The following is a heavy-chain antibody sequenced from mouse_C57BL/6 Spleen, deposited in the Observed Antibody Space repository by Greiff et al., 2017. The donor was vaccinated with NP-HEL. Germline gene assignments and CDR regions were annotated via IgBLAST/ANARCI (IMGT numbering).Heavy chain of an antibody. CDR2: INPNNGGT. Sequence: EVQLQQSGPELVKPGASVKISCKASGYTFTDYYMNWVKQSHGKSLEWIGDINPNNGGTSYNQKFKGKATLTVDKSSSTAYMELRSLTSEDSAVYYCARPKDYPFDYWGQGTTLTVSS. CDR3: ARPKDYPFDY. V-gene: IGHV1-26*01. D-gene: IGHD5-5*01. CDR1: GYTFTDYY. J-gene: IGHJ2*01.